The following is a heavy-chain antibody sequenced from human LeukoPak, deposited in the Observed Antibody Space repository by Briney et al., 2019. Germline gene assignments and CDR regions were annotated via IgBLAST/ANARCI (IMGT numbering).Heavy chain of an antibody. CDR3: ARGTTTWPVTGGDFDY. J-gene: IGHJ4*02. Sequence: GASVKVSCKASGYTFTGYYMHWVRQAPGQGLEWMGWINPNSGGTNYAQKFQGRVTMTRDTSISTAYMELSRLRSDDTAVYYCARGTTTWPVTGGDFDYWGQGTLVTVSS. V-gene: IGHV1-2*02. D-gene: IGHD1-20*01. CDR2: INPNSGGT. CDR1: GYTFTGYY.